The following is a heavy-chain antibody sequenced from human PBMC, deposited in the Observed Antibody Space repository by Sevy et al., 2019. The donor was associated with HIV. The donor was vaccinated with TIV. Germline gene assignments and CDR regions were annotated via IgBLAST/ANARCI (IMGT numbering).Heavy chain of an antibody. D-gene: IGHD3-9*01. Sequence: GRSLRLSCAASGFTFSRYGMHWVRQAPGKGLEWVAFIHYDGTYKYYADSVKGRFTISRDDSKNTLYLQMNSLRAEDTALYYCASGLARCYFDVWGRGTLVTVSS. J-gene: IGHJ2*01. CDR2: IHYDGTYK. V-gene: IGHV3-30*02. CDR3: ASGLARCYFDV. CDR1: GFTFSRYG.